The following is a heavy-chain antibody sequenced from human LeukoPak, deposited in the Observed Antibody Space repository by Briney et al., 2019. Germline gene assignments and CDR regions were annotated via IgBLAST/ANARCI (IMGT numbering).Heavy chain of an antibody. J-gene: IGHJ4*02. D-gene: IGHD6-13*01. CDR2: IYHSGST. CDR3: ARGGGASIAAAGTDFDY. Sequence: SQTPSLTCTVSGGSISSGDYYWSWIRQPPGKGLEWIGYIYHSGSTYYNPSLKSRVTISVDRSKNQFSLKLSSVTAADTAVYYCARGGGASIAAAGTDFDYWGQGTLVTVSS. CDR1: GGSISSGDYY. V-gene: IGHV4-30-2*01.